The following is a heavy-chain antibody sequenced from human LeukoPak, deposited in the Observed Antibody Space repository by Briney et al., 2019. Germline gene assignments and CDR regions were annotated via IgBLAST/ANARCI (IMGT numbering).Heavy chain of an antibody. CDR1: GFTFRYCA. CDR2: ISYDGSNK. CDR3: SGDPGDY. D-gene: IGHD7-27*01. Sequence: GGSLRLSCVASGFTFRYCAMHWVRQAPGKGLEWVAVISYDGSNKYYADSVKGRFSISRDNSKNTLYLKMNSLGVDDTAVYFCSGDPGDYWGQGTLVSVSS. V-gene: IGHV3-30-3*01. J-gene: IGHJ4*02.